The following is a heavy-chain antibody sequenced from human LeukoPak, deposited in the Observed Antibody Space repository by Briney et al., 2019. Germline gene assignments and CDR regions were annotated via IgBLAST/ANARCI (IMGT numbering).Heavy chain of an antibody. CDR1: GGSFSGYY. J-gene: IGHJ6*04. CDR2: INHSGST. CDR3: ARDVVVPAAMRGYYYCYGMDV. V-gene: IGHV4-34*01. D-gene: IGHD2-2*01. Sequence: SETLSLTCAVYGGSFSGYYWSWIRQPPGKGLEWIGEINHSGSTNYNPSLKSRVTISVDTSKNQFSLKLSSVTAADTAVYYCARDVVVPAAMRGYYYCYGMDVWGKGTTVTVSS.